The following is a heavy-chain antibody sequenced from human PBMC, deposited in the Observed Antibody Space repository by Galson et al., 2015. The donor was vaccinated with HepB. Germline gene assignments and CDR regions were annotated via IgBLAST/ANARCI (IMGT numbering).Heavy chain of an antibody. J-gene: IGHJ4*02. D-gene: IGHD2-8*01. CDR3: AKDRVFAGLFDY. CDR2: ISGSGGST. Sequence: SLRLSCAASGFTFSSYSMNWVRQAPGKGLEWVSAISGSGGSTNYADSVKGRFTISRDNSKNTLYLQMNSLRVEDTAIYYCAKDRVFAGLFDYWGQGTLVTVSS. V-gene: IGHV3-23*01. CDR1: GFTFSSYS.